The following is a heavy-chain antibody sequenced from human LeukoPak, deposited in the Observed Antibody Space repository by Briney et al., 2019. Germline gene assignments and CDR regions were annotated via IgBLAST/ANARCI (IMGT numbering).Heavy chain of an antibody. D-gene: IGHD6-13*01. J-gene: IGHJ4*02. CDR1: GFTVSSNY. V-gene: IGHV3-53*01. Sequence: GGSLRLSCAASGFTVSSNYMSWVRQAPGKGLEWVSVIYSGGSTYYADSVKGRFTISRDNSKNTLYLQMNSLRAEDTAVYYCARVWYSSSWRVFDYWGQGTLVTVSS. CDR2: IYSGGST. CDR3: ARVWYSSSWRVFDY.